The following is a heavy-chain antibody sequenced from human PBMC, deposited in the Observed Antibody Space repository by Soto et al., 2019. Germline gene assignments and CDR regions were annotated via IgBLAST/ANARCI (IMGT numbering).Heavy chain of an antibody. V-gene: IGHV4-59*01. J-gene: IGHJ6*02. Sequence: SETLSLTCTVSGGSISSYYWSWIRQPPGKGLEWIGYIYYSGSTNYNPSLKSRVTISVDTSKNQFSLKLSSVTAADTAVYYCARAGIIGYDFSPYYYYGMDVWGQGTTVTVSS. CDR1: GGSISSYY. CDR3: ARAGIIGYDFSPYYYYGMDV. CDR2: IYYSGST. D-gene: IGHD3-3*01.